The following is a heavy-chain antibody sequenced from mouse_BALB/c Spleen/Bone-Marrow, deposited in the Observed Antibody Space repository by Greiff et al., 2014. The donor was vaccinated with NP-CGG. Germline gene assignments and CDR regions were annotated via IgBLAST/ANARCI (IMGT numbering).Heavy chain of an antibody. J-gene: IGHJ2*01. Sequence: EVMLVESGGGLVQPGGSLKLSCAASGFTFSNYGISWVRQTPDKRLELVATINGNGGSTYYPDSVKGRFTISRDTAKNTLYLQMSSLKSEETAMYYCVRGNYGNYVDYFDFWGQGTTLTVSS. V-gene: IGHV5-6-3*01. CDR2: INGNGGST. CDR3: VRGNYGNYVDYFDF. D-gene: IGHD2-1*01. CDR1: GFTFSNYG.